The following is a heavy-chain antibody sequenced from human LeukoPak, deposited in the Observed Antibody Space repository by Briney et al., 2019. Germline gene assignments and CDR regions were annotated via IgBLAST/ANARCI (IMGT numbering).Heavy chain of an antibody. J-gene: IGHJ6*04. CDR1: GYTLTELS. CDR2: FYPEDGEK. Sequence: ASVKVSCKVSGYTLTELSMHWVRQAPGKGLEWMGDFYPEDGEKIYAKKFQGRVNMTEDTSTDTASMELSSLRSEDTAVYYCAEDRRQPYCTNGVCYYYYGMDVWGKGTTVTVSS. CDR3: AEDRRQPYCTNGVCYYYYGMDV. V-gene: IGHV1-24*01. D-gene: IGHD2-8*01.